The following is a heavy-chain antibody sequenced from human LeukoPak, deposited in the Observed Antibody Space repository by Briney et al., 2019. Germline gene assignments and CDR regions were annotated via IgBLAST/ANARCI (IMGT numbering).Heavy chain of an antibody. CDR3: ARDFYDVLTGYPASYFDY. CDR1: GYTLTELS. D-gene: IGHD3-9*01. J-gene: IGHJ4*02. V-gene: IGHV1-24*01. CDR2: FDPEDGET. Sequence: ASVKVSCKVPGYTLTELSMHWVRQAPGKGLEWMGGFDPEDGETIYAQKFQGRVTMTEDTSTDTAYMELSSLRSEDTAVYYCARDFYDVLTGYPASYFDYWGQGTLVTVSS.